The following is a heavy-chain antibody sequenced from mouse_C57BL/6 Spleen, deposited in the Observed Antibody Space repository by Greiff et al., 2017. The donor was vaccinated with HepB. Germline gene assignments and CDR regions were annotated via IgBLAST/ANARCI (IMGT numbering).Heavy chain of an antibody. V-gene: IGHV1-72*01. CDR1: GYTFTSYW. D-gene: IGHD1-1*01. CDR2: IDPNSGGT. J-gene: IGHJ2*01. CDR3: ARGEITTVVRYFDY. Sequence: QVQLQQPGAELVKPGASVKLSCKASGYTFTSYWMHWVKQRPGRGLEWIGRIDPNSGGTKYNEKFKSKATLAVDKPSSTAYMQSSSLTSEDSAVYYCARGEITTVVRYFDYWGQGTTVTVSS.